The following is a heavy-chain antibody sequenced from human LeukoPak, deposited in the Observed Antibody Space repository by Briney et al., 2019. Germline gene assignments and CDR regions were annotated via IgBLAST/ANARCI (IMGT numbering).Heavy chain of an antibody. Sequence: RAGGSLRLSCVASGFTFSNYATSWVRQAPGKGLEWVSSISGGGGSTYYADSVKGRFTISRDNSKNTLYLQMNSLRAEDTAVYYCAKGRQWELPLDYWGQGTLVTVSS. CDR1: GFTFSNYA. V-gene: IGHV3-23*01. J-gene: IGHJ4*02. CDR3: AKGRQWELPLDY. D-gene: IGHD1-26*01. CDR2: ISGGGGST.